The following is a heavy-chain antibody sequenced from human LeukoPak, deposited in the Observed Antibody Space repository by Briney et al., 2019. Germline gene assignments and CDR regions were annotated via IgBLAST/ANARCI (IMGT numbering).Heavy chain of an antibody. J-gene: IGHJ4*02. CDR2: ISYDGSNK. D-gene: IGHD4-17*01. Sequence: PGGSLRLSCAASGFTFSSYAMHWIRQAPGKGLEWVAVISYDGSNKYYADSVKGRFTISRDNSKNTLYLQMNSLRAEDTAVYYCARDRGYGDNEYQFDYWGQGTLVTVSS. CDR3: ARDRGYGDNEYQFDY. V-gene: IGHV3-30-3*01. CDR1: GFTFSSYA.